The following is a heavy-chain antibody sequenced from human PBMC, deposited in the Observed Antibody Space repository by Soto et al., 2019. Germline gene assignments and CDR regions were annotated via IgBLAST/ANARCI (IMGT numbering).Heavy chain of an antibody. CDR3: ARVGDFGVVIPSYGMDV. CDR1: GFTFSSYW. CDR2: IKQDGSGK. J-gene: IGHJ6*02. V-gene: IGHV3-7*05. D-gene: IGHD3-3*01. Sequence: GGSLRLSCAASGFTFSSYWMSWVRQAPGKGLEWVANIKQDGSGKYYVDSVKGRFTISRDNAKNSLYLQMNSLRAEDTAVYYCARVGDFGVVIPSYGMDVWGQGTTVTVSS.